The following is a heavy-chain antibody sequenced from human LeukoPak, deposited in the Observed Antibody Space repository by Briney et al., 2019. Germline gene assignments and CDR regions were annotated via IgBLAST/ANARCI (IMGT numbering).Heavy chain of an antibody. J-gene: IGHJ4*02. Sequence: SETLSLTCAVSGGSISSYYWSWIRQPAGKGLEWIGRIYTSGSTNYNPSLKRRVTMSVDTSKSQCTLKLSSVTAADTAVYYCARVGDYALKDWGQGTLVTVSS. CDR2: IYTSGST. CDR1: GGSISSYY. CDR3: ARVGDYALKD. V-gene: IGHV4-4*07. D-gene: IGHD3-16*01.